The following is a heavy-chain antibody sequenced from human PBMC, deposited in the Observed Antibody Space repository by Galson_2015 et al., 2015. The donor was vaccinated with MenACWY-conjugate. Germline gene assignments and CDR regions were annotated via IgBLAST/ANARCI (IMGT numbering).Heavy chain of an antibody. D-gene: IGHD2-21*02. CDR1: GLSLSSHAEL. Sequence: PALVKPTQTLTLTCTFSGLSLSSHAELVGWVRQPPGKAPEWLAFVYWNDDKRYHPSMRSRLTITKDTSRNQVALTMTNMDPADTSIFYCAYRTHVTSVDFWGQGTLVTVSS. J-gene: IGHJ4*02. CDR3: AYRTHVTSVDF. V-gene: IGHV2-5*01. CDR2: VYWNDDK.